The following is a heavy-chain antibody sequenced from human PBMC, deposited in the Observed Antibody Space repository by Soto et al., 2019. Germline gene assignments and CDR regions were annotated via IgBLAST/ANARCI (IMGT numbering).Heavy chain of an antibody. CDR1: GGSISSSSYY. J-gene: IGHJ5*02. V-gene: IGHV4-39*01. CDR2: IYYSGST. CDR3: AGEKHIAAAGILFDP. Sequence: SETLSLTCTVSGGSISSSSYYWGWIRQPPGKGLEWIGSIYYSGSTYYNPSLKSRVTISVDTSKNQFSLKLSSVTAADTAVYYCAGEKHIAAAGILFDPWGQGSLVTVSS. D-gene: IGHD6-13*01.